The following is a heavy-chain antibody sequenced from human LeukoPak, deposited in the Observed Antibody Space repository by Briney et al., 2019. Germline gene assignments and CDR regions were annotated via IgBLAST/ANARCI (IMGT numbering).Heavy chain of an antibody. CDR2: IYYSGST. J-gene: IGHJ5*02. Sequence: PSETLSLTCTVSGGSISSSSYYWGWIRQPPVKGLEWIGSIYYSGSTYYNPSLKSRVTISVDTSKNQFSLKLSSVTAADTAVYYCARTTSYSSSWFWFDPWGQGTLVTVSS. V-gene: IGHV4-39*01. CDR1: GGSISSSSYY. D-gene: IGHD6-13*01. CDR3: ARTTSYSSSWFWFDP.